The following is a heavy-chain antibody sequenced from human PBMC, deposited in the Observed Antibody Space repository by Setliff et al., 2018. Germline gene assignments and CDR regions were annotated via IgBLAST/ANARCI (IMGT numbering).Heavy chain of an antibody. D-gene: IGHD3-3*01. CDR1: GASISDYY. CDR3: ARERTIFGILVISGWFDP. J-gene: IGHJ5*02. Sequence: SETLSLTCTVSGASISDYYWTWIRQPAGKELEWIGRVSASGSTTYSPSLKSRVTMSVDTSRNQISLNLTSVTAADTAMYYCARERTIFGILVISGWFDPWGQGTVVTSPQ. CDR2: VSASGST. V-gene: IGHV4-4*07.